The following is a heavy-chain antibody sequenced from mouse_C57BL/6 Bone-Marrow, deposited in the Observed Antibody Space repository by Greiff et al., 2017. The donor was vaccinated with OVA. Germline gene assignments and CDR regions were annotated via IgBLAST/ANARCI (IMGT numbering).Heavy chain of an antibody. CDR3: ARTGLEHAMDY. CDR2: IYPRSGNT. CDR1: GYTFTSYG. D-gene: IGHD3-1*01. V-gene: IGHV1-81*01. Sequence: VQLQQSGAELARPGASVKLSCKASGYTFTSYGISWVKQRTGQGLEWIGEIYPRSGNTYYNEKFKGKATLTADKSSSTAYMELRSRTSEDSAFYFCARTGLEHAMDYWGQGTSVTVSS. J-gene: IGHJ4*01.